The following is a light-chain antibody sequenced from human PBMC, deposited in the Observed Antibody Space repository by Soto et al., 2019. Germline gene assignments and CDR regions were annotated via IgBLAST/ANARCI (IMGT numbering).Light chain of an antibody. CDR2: GAS. CDR1: QSVSSSY. CDR3: QQYGSSTT. V-gene: IGKV3-20*01. J-gene: IGKJ1*01. Sequence: EIVLTQSPGTLSLSPGDRATLSCRASQSVSSSYLAWYQQKPGLAPRLLIYGASSRATGIPDRFSGSGSGTDFTLTISRLEPEDFAVYYCQQYGSSTTFGQGTKVEIK.